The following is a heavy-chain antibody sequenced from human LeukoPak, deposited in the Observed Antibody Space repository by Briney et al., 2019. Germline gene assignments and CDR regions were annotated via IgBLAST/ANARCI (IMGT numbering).Heavy chain of an antibody. CDR3: ARHVPYYYGSGSPSGMDV. CDR1: GYSFTSYW. V-gene: IGHV5-51*01. J-gene: IGHJ6*02. Sequence: GESLKISCKGSGYSFTSYWIGWVRQMPGKGLEWMGIIYPGDSDTRYSPSFQGQVTISADKSISTAYLQWSSLKASDTAMYYCARHVPYYYGSGSPSGMDVWGQGTTVTVSS. CDR2: IYPGDSDT. D-gene: IGHD3-10*01.